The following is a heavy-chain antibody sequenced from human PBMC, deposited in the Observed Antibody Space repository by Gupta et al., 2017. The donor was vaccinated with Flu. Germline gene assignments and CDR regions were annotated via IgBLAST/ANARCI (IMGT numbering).Heavy chain of an antibody. Sequence: QVQLVQSGAEVKKPGASVQVSCKASGYNFTSYDINCVRQATGQGLEWMGWMNPNSGNTVYAQKFQGRVTIPRNTSISTAYMELSSLRSEYTAVYYCARAGDDYGDYVGWFDPWGQGTLVTVSS. CDR3: ARAGDDYGDYVGWFDP. J-gene: IGHJ5*02. CDR1: GYNFTSYD. V-gene: IGHV1-8*03. CDR2: MNPNSGNT. D-gene: IGHD4-17*01.